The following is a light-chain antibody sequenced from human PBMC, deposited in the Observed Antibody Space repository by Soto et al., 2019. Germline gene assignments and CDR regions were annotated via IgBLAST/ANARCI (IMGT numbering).Light chain of an antibody. J-gene: IGKJ2*01. Sequence: EIVMTQSPATLSVSPGERATLSCRASQSVSSNLAWYQQKPGQAPGFLIFHASTRATGIPARFSGSGSGTEFTLTISSLQSEDFAVYYCQHYNNWPYTFGQGTKLEIK. CDR1: QSVSSN. V-gene: IGKV3-15*01. CDR2: HAS. CDR3: QHYNNWPYT.